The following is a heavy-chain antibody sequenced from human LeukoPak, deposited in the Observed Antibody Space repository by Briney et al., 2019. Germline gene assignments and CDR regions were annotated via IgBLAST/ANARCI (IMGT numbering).Heavy chain of an antibody. Sequence: GESLQISCQGSGYTFTNYWIGWVRQMPGKGLEWMGIIYPDDSDTRYSPSFQGQVTISADKSITTAYLQWASLKASDTAIYYCASYRGSSGRHFDYWGQGTLVTVSS. J-gene: IGHJ4*02. CDR3: ASYRGSSGRHFDY. CDR1: GYTFTNYW. V-gene: IGHV5-51*01. D-gene: IGHD6-6*01. CDR2: IYPDDSDT.